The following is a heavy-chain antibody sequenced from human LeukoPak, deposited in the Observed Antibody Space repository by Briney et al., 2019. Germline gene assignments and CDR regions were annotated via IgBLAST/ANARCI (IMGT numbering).Heavy chain of an antibody. CDR3: ARDRWGIAAAGEYYFDY. Sequence: PSETLSLTCTVSGGSISSYHWSWIRQPAGKGLEWIGRIYTSGSTNYNPSLKSRVTMSVDTSKNQFSLKLSSVTAADTAVYYCARDRWGIAAAGEYYFDYWGQGTLVTVSS. V-gene: IGHV4-4*07. CDR1: GGSISSYH. CDR2: IYTSGST. D-gene: IGHD6-13*01. J-gene: IGHJ4*02.